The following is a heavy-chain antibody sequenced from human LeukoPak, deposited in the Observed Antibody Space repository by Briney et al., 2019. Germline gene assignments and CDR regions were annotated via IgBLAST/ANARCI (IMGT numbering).Heavy chain of an antibody. Sequence: SETLSLTCTVSGGSINISSYYWGWIRQPPGKGLEWIGSIYYSGSTSYNPSLKSRVTISVDTSKNQFPLKLSSVTAADTAVYYCARLYDYSTEVFDYWGQGTLVTVSS. CDR2: IYYSGST. V-gene: IGHV4-39*01. CDR1: GGSINISSYY. J-gene: IGHJ4*02. D-gene: IGHD4-11*01. CDR3: ARLYDYSTEVFDY.